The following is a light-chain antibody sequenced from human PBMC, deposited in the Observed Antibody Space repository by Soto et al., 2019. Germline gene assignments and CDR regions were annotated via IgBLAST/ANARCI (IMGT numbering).Light chain of an antibody. CDR1: QSLVYSDGNTY. Sequence: DVVMTQSPLSLPVTLGQPASISCRSSQSLVYSDGNTYLNWFQQRPGQSPRRLIYKVSNRDSGVPDRFSGSGSGTDFTLKISRVEAEDVGVYYCMQSIQLPPVFGPGTKVDIK. J-gene: IGKJ3*01. CDR2: KVS. CDR3: MQSIQLPPV. V-gene: IGKV2-30*01.